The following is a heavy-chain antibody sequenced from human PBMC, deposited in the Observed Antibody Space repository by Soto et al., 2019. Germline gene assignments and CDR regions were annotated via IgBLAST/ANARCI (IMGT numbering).Heavy chain of an antibody. V-gene: IGHV5-10-1*01. Sequence: PGESLKISCKGSGYNFSSYWIIWVRQMPGKGLEWMGNIDPTDSFTNYSPSFQGHVTISTDKSMSTAYLQWGTLKASDTAMYYCARRGYDFWSGLDVWGQGTTVTDSS. CDR2: IDPTDSFT. J-gene: IGHJ6*02. CDR3: ARRGYDFWSGLDV. CDR1: GYNFSSYW. D-gene: IGHD3-3*01.